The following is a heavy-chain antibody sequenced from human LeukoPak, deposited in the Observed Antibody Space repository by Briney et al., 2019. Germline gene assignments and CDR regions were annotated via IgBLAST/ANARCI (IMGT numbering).Heavy chain of an antibody. J-gene: IGHJ4*02. CDR2: ISSSGSTI. Sequence: PGGSLRLSSAASGFTFSSYGMNWVRQAPGKGLEWVSYISSSGSTIYYADSVKGRFTISRDNAKNSLYLQMNSLRAEDTAVYYCARDSTYYDYVWGRNYFDYWGQGTLVTVSS. CDR1: GFTFSSYG. V-gene: IGHV3-48*04. CDR3: ARDSTYYDYVWGRNYFDY. D-gene: IGHD3-16*01.